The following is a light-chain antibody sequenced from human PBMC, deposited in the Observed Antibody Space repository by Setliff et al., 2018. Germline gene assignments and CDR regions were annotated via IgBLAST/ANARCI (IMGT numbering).Light chain of an antibody. CDR1: SSNIGSSY. J-gene: IGLJ1*01. Sequence: QSVLTQLPSASVTPGQRVTISCSGSSSNIGSSYVYWYQQLPGTAPKLLISRNNQRPTGGPDRFSGSKSGTSASLAIGGLRSEDEAEYYCAAWDDSLSGDDVFGTGTKVPVL. V-gene: IGLV1-47*01. CDR3: AAWDDSLSGDDV. CDR2: RNN.